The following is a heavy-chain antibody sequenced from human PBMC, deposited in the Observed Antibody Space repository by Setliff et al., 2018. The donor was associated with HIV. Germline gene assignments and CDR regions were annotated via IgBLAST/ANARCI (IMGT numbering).Heavy chain of an antibody. CDR3: ARGRRSSGWYVYH. V-gene: IGHV4-59*08. Sequence: SETLSLTCVISGGSMGSHYWSWIRQSPGKGLEWIGSIYYSGSTTYNPSLKSRVTISVDTSKSQFSLKLSSVTAADTAVYYCARGRRSSGWYVYHWGQGTLVTVSS. CDR2: IYYSGST. D-gene: IGHD6-19*01. CDR1: GGSMGSHY. J-gene: IGHJ4*02.